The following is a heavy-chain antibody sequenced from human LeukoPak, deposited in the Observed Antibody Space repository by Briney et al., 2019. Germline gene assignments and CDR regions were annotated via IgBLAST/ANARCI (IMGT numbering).Heavy chain of an antibody. CDR3: AKVGGVGVLYFDY. J-gene: IGHJ4*02. D-gene: IGHD2-15*01. V-gene: IGHV3-30*02. Sequence: GGSLRLSCAASGFTFSSYGMHWVRQAPGKGLEWVAVIWYDGSNKYYADSVKGRFTISRDNSKNTLYLQMNSLRAEDTAVYYCAKVGGVGVLYFDYWGQGTRVTVSS. CDR2: IWYDGSNK. CDR1: GFTFSSYG.